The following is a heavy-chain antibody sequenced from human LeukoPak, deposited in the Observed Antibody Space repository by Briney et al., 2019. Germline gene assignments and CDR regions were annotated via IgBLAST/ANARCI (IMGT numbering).Heavy chain of an antibody. V-gene: IGHV4-59*08. CDR3: ARLRFLEWLFPWFDP. J-gene: IGHJ5*02. Sequence: PSETLSLTCSVSGVSLSGHYWSWLRQPPGKGLEWIGNIYSSGNTNYNPSLKSRVTISVDTSKNQFSLKLSSVTAADTAVYYCARLRFLEWLFPWFDPWGQGTLVTVSS. CDR1: GVSLSGHY. D-gene: IGHD3-3*01. CDR2: IYSSGNT.